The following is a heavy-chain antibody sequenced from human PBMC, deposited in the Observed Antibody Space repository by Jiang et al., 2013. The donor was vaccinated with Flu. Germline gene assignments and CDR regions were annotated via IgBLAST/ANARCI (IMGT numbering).Heavy chain of an antibody. Sequence: GSGLVKPSETLSLTCSVSGGSVSSGGYDWSWIRQPPGKGLEWIGNVHYSGNTNYSPSVKSRVTISVDTSKNQSSLKLYSVTATDAAIYYCTRSKRFEAVHWGQGTLVTVSS. J-gene: IGHJ4*02. V-gene: IGHV4-61*08. CDR2: VHYSGNT. CDR1: GGSVSSGGYD. D-gene: IGHD3-10*01. CDR3: TRSKRFEAVH.